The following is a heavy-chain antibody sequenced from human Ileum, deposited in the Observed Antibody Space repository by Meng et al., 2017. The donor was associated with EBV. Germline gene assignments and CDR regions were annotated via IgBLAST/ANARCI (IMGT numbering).Heavy chain of an antibody. V-gene: IGHV4-28*01. D-gene: IGHD1-26*01. Sequence: QVQLEGSGPGLVKPSDTLSLTCAVSGYSLSTTNWWGWIRQPPGKGLEWIGHIYYSGTTYNNPSLKSRVTMSIDPSKNQFSLKLSSVTAVDTAVYYCARNSESGSYIDYWGLGTLVTVSS. J-gene: IGHJ4*02. CDR1: GYSLSTTNW. CDR3: ARNSESGSYIDY. CDR2: IYYSGTT.